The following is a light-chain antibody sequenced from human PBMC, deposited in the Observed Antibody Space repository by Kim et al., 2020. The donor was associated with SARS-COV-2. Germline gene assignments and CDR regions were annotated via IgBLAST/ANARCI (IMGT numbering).Light chain of an antibody. J-gene: IGLJ2*01. CDR2: SNN. CDR3: ATWDDSQNGVV. Sequence: GQWITIPCSAGSSNIGSNSVHWYQHLPGTAPKLLIFSNNQRPPGVPARFSGSRSGTSASLAISGLQSEDEADYYCATWDDSQNGVVFGGGTQLTVL. V-gene: IGLV1-44*01. CDR1: SSNIGSNS.